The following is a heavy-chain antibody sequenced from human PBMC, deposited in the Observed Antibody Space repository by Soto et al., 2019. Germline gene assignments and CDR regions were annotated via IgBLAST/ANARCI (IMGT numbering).Heavy chain of an antibody. Sequence: ASVKVSCKASGGTFSSYAISWVRQAPGQGLEWMGGIIPILGIANYAQKFQGRVTITADKSTSTAYMELSSLRSEDMAVYYCARDKWLRYSSSYYYYGMDVWGQGTTVTVSS. J-gene: IGHJ6*02. CDR2: IIPILGIA. CDR3: ARDKWLRYSSSYYYYGMDV. V-gene: IGHV1-69*10. D-gene: IGHD5-12*01. CDR1: GGTFSSYA.